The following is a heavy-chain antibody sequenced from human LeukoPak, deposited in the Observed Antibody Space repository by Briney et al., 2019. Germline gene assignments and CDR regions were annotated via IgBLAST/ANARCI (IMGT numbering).Heavy chain of an antibody. V-gene: IGHV4-39*01. CDR2: IYYSGST. D-gene: IGHD3-3*01. Sequence: PSETLPLTCTVSGGSISSSSYYWGWIRQPPGKGLEWIGSIYYSGSTYYNPSLKSRVTISVDTSKNQFSLKLSSVTAADTAVYYCARHDYDFWSGPIRYYFDYWGQGTLVTVSS. CDR1: GGSISSSSYY. CDR3: ARHDYDFWSGPIRYYFDY. J-gene: IGHJ4*02.